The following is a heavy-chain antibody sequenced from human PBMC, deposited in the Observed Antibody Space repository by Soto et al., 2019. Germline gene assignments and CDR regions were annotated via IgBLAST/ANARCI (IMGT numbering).Heavy chain of an antibody. V-gene: IGHV3-30*18. J-gene: IGHJ3*02. CDR3: AQDLGHGGLVACDI. D-gene: IGHD7-27*01. Sequence: QVQLVESGGGVVQPGRSLRLSCAASGFTFSFYGMHWVRQAPGKGLEWGAVISYDGSNKYYADSVKGRFTLSRENSKNTLYLQMNSLRAADTAVYYCAQDLGHGGLVACDIWGPGTMVSVSS. CDR2: ISYDGSNK. CDR1: GFTFSFYG.